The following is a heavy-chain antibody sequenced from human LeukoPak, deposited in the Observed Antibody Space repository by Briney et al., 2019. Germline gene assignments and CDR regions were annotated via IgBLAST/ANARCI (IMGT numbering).Heavy chain of an antibody. CDR2: INSEGSIT. D-gene: IGHD1-1*01. Sequence: GGSLRLSCAASGFTFSSHWMHWVRQAPGKGLVWVSRINSEGSITTYADSAQGRFTISRDNAKNTLYLQMNSLRVEDTAVYYCARDFNWNPPDWWGQGTLVTVSS. CDR1: GFTFSSHW. V-gene: IGHV3-74*01. J-gene: IGHJ4*02. CDR3: ARDFNWNPPDW.